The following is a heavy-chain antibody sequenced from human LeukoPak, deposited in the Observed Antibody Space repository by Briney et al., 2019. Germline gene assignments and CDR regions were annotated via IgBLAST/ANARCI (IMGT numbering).Heavy chain of an antibody. V-gene: IGHV1-46*01. D-gene: IGHD4-17*01. CDR3: ARNPVTTKYFDY. Sequence: ASVKVSCKASGYTFTSYDMHWVRQGPGQGLEWMGIINPSGGSTRYAQKFQGRVTMTRDTSTSTVYMELSSLRSEDTAVYYCARNPVTTKYFDYWGQGTLVTVSS. J-gene: IGHJ4*02. CDR1: GYTFTSYD. CDR2: INPSGGST.